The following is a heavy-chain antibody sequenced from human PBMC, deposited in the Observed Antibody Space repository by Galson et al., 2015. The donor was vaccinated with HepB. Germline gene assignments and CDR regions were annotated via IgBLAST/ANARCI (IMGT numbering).Heavy chain of an antibody. D-gene: IGHD3-10*01. Sequence: SVKVSCKASGYIFARHAINWVRQAPGQGLEWMGWISTNTGNPTYAQVFTGRIVFSLDTSVNTAYLQIRSLKAEDTAVYYCARDGGSGRFLGVWGQGTTVTVSS. CDR3: ARDGGSGRFLGV. CDR1: GYIFARHA. J-gene: IGHJ6*02. V-gene: IGHV7-4-1*02. CDR2: ISTNTGNP.